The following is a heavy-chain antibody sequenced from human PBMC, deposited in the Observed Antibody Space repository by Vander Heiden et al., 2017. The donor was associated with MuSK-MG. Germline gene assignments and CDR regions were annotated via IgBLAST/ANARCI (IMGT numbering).Heavy chain of an antibody. CDR1: GFTFSSYA. CDR2: ISGSGGST. D-gene: IGHD3-3*01. Sequence: EVQLLESGGGLVQPGGSLRLSCAASGFTFSSYAMSWVRQAQGKGLEWVSAISGSGGSTYYADSVKGRFTISRDNSKNTLYLQMNSLRAEDTAVYYCASPSNDFWSGYYIGDWFDPWGQGTLVTVSS. J-gene: IGHJ5*02. CDR3: ASPSNDFWSGYYIGDWFDP. V-gene: IGHV3-23*01.